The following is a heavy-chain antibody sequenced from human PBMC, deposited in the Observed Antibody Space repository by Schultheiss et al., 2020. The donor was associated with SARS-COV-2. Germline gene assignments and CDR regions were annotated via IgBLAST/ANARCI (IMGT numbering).Heavy chain of an antibody. J-gene: IGHJ5*02. Sequence: SETLSLTCAVYGGSFSGYYWSWIRQPPGKGLEWIGEINHSGSTNYNPSLKSRVTISVDKSKNQFSLKLSSVTAADTAVYYCARHLNYYGSGRVGNWFDPWGQGTLVTVSS. CDR2: INHSGST. D-gene: IGHD3-10*01. CDR1: GGSFSGYY. CDR3: ARHLNYYGSGRVGNWFDP. V-gene: IGHV4-34*01.